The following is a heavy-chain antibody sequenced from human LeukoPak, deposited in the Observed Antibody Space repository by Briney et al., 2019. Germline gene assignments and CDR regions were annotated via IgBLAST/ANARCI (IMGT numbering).Heavy chain of an antibody. D-gene: IGHD6-13*01. CDR1: GLTLSSYE. Sequence: GGSLRLSCAASGLTLSSYEMNWVRLAPRKGLEWISYISRTGNSIYYAAPVKGRFTISRDSAKNSLYLQINSLRAEDTAGYYCARGQYSSNWYVDYWGQGTLVTVAS. CDR3: ARGQYSSNWYVDY. V-gene: IGHV3-48*03. CDR2: ISRTGNSI. J-gene: IGHJ4*02.